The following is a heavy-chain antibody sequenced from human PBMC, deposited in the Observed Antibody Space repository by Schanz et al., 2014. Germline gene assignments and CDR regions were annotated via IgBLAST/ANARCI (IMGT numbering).Heavy chain of an antibody. Sequence: EVQLVESGGGLVQPGGSLRLSCAASGFTFSTYWMHWVRQAPGKGLVWVSYISSSGSTIYYADSVKGRFTISRDNAKNSLYLQMNSLRAEDTAVYYCARPSDSSWYMDVWGKGTTVTVSS. V-gene: IGHV3-48*04. CDR2: ISSSGSTI. CDR1: GFTFSTYW. CDR3: ARPSDSSWYMDV. D-gene: IGHD2-21*02. J-gene: IGHJ6*03.